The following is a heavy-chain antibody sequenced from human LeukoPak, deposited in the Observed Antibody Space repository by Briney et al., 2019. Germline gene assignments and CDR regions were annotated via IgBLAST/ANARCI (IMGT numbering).Heavy chain of an antibody. Sequence: SETLSLTCSVSGISISRTIYYWGWIRQPPGKGLEWIGSIYYSGSTYYNPSLKSRVTISADTSKNQFSLKLSSVTAADTAVYYCARALDGVVPAAISLDQWGQGTLVTVSS. CDR2: IYYSGST. CDR3: ARALDGVVPAAISLDQ. CDR1: GISISRTIYY. J-gene: IGHJ4*02. V-gene: IGHV4-39*01. D-gene: IGHD2-2*01.